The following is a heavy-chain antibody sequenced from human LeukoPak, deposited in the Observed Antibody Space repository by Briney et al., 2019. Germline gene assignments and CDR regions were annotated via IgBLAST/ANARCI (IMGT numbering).Heavy chain of an antibody. CDR2: INTDGTII. CDR3: ARHGVGARFDY. CDR1: GFTFSSYW. Sequence: GGSLRLSCAASGFTFSSYWMHWVRQTPGRGLVWVARINTDGTIIDYADSVKGRFTISRDNAKNSLYLQMNSLRAEDTAVYYCARHGVGARFDYWGQGTLVTVSS. D-gene: IGHD1-26*01. J-gene: IGHJ4*02. V-gene: IGHV3-74*01.